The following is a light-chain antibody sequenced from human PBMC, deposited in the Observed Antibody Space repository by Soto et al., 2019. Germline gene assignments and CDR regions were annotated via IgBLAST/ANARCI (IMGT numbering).Light chain of an antibody. CDR2: QAS. CDR1: QSINTW. J-gene: IGKJ1*01. CDR3: QQYNSYRT. Sequence: DIQMTQSPSTLSASVGDRVTITCRASQSINTWLAWYQQKPGIAPKLLIYQASSLKSGVPSRFSGSGSGTEFTLTISSLQPDDFATYYCQQYNSYRTFGPGTKVDIK. V-gene: IGKV1-5*03.